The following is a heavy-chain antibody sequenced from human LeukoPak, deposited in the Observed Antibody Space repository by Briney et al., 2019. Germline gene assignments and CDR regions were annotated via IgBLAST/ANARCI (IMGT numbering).Heavy chain of an antibody. J-gene: IGHJ5*02. V-gene: IGHV4-59*01. CDR1: GDSISSFY. CDR3: ARAFDFTIVRGKGPRQWFDP. D-gene: IGHD3-10*01. Sequence: SETLSLTCTVSGDSISSFYWSWIRQPPGKGLEWIGSIYNSGSTNYNPSLKSRVTISVDTSKNQFSLKLSSVTAADTAVYYCARAFDFTIVRGKGPRQWFDPWGQGTLVTVSS. CDR2: IYNSGST.